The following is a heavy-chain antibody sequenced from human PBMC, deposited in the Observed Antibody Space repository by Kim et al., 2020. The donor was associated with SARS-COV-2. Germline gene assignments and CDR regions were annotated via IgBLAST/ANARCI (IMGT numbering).Heavy chain of an antibody. J-gene: IGHJ4*02. Sequence: SETLSLTCTVSGGSISSGGYYWSWIRQHPGKGLEWIGYIYYSGSTYYNPSLKSRVTISVDTSKNQFSLKLSSVTAADTAVYYCARQLFHLDSSGYYSVPFDYWGQGTLVTVSS. CDR3: ARQLFHLDSSGYYSVPFDY. CDR1: GGSISSGGYY. V-gene: IGHV4-31*03. D-gene: IGHD3-22*01. CDR2: IYYSGST.